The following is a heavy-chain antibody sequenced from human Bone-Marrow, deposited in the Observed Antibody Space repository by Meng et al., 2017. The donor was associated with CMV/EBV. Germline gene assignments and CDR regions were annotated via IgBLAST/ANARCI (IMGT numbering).Heavy chain of an antibody. J-gene: IGHJ5*02. CDR1: GYMFNTYG. V-gene: IGHV1-18*01. CDR2: ISVYNGNT. D-gene: IGHD6-6*01. Sequence: QVQLVHSGAEVKKPGAYAKVSCKASGYMFNTYGISWVRQAPGQGLEWMGWISVYNGNTKYAQTVQGRVTMTTDTSTSTVYMELTSLRSDDTAVYYCARDKIAVRPGWFDPWGQGTLVTVSS. CDR3: ARDKIAVRPGWFDP.